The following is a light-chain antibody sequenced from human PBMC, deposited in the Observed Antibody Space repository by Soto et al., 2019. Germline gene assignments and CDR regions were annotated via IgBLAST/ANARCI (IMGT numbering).Light chain of an antibody. CDR2: GVS. CDR1: QSVRSTY. V-gene: IGKV3-15*01. J-gene: IGKJ4*01. CDR3: QQYGDWPLT. Sequence: EIVLTQSPATLSLSAGERATLSCRASQSVRSTYLAWYQQKPGQAPRLLIFGVSNRAAGIPARFSGSGSGTEFTLTISSLQSEDFAVYYCQQYGDWPLTFGGGTKVDIK.